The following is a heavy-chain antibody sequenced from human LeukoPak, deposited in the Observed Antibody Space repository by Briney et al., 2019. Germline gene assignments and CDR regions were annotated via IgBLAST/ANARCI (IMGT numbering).Heavy chain of an antibody. CDR3: ARSSRTWLPRVFDY. D-gene: IGHD5-24*01. V-gene: IGHV1-2*04. CDR1: GYTFTGCY. CDR2: INPNSGGT. J-gene: IGHJ4*02. Sequence: ASVKVSCKASGYTFTGCYIHCVRQAPGQGLEWMGWINPNSGGTNYAQKFQGWVTMTRDTSISTAYMELSRLRSDDTAVYYCARSSRTWLPRVFDYWGQGTLVTVSS.